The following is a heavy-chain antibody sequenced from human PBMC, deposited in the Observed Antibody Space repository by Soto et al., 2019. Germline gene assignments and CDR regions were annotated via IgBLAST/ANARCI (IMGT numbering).Heavy chain of an antibody. V-gene: IGHV4-59*01. CDR1: GGSISSYY. CDR2: IYYSGST. D-gene: IGHD1-26*01. J-gene: IGHJ6*02. CDR3: ARGEAAGRGYYYYGMDV. Sequence: SSETLSLTCTVSGGSISSYYWSWIRQPPGKGLEWIGYIYYSGSTNYNPSLKSRVTISVDTSKNQFSLKLSSVTAADTAVYYCARGEAAGRGYYYYGMDVWGQGTTVTVSS.